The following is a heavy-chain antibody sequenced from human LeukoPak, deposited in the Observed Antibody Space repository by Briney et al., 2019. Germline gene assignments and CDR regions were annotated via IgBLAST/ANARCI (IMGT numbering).Heavy chain of an antibody. CDR2: IIPIFGTA. CDR3: ARSNWNGEGAFDI. J-gene: IGHJ3*02. V-gene: IGHV1-69*05. CDR1: GGTFSSYA. Sequence: SVKVSCKASGGTFSSYAISWVRQAPGQGLEWMGGIIPIFGTANYAQKFQGRVTITTDESTSTAYMELSSLRSEDTAVYYCARSNWNGEGAFDIWGQGTMVTVSS. D-gene: IGHD1-1*01.